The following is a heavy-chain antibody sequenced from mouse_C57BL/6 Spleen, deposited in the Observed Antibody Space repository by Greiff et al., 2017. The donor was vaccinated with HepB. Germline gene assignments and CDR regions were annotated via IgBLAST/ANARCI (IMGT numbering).Heavy chain of an antibody. CDR2: IDPEDGET. CDR1: GFNIKDYY. J-gene: IGHJ4*01. D-gene: IGHD1-1*01. CDR3: AGSDYYGTPYAMDY. V-gene: IGHV14-2*01. Sequence: EVKLMESGAELVKPGASVKLSCTASGFNIKDYYMHWVKQRTEQGLEWIGRIDPEDGETKYAPKFQGKATITADTSSNTAYLQLSSLTSEDTAVYYCAGSDYYGTPYAMDYWGQGTSVTVSS.